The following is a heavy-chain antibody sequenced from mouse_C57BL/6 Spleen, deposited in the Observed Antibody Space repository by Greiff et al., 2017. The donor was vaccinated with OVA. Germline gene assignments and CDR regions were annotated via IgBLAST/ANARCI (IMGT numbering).Heavy chain of an antibody. CDR2: INPSSGYT. Sequence: QVQLKESGAELARPGASVKMSCKASGYTFTSYTMHWVKQRPGQGLEWIGYINPSSGYTKYNQKFKDKATLTADKSSSTAYMQLSSLTSEDSAVYYCARSGNDYDRFAYWGQGTLVTVSA. CDR1: GYTFTSYT. D-gene: IGHD2-4*01. J-gene: IGHJ3*01. V-gene: IGHV1-4*01. CDR3: ARSGNDYDRFAY.